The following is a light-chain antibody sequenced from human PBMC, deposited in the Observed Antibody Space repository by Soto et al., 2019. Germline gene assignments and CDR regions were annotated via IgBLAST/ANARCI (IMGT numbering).Light chain of an antibody. CDR1: QAINNW. V-gene: IGKV1-12*01. Sequence: DLQMTQSPSSVSASVGDRVTITCRASQAINNWLAWYQQNPGKAPKLLIYAAFNLQSGVPSRFSGTGSGTDFTLTINGLQPEDFATYYCQQGNTIPLTFGGGTKVELK. J-gene: IGKJ4*01. CDR3: QQGNTIPLT. CDR2: AAF.